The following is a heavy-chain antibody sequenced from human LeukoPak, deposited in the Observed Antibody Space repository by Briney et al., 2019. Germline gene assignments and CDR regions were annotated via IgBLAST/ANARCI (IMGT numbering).Heavy chain of an antibody. CDR3: ARGVGDFWSGYYTSYYGMDV. V-gene: IGHV1-3*01. CDR1: GYTFTSYA. J-gene: IGHJ6*02. Sequence: ASVKVSCKASGYTFTSYAMHWVRQAPGQRLEWMGWINAGNGNTKYSQKFQGRVTTTRDTSASTAYMELSSLRSEDTAVYYCARGVGDFWSGYYTSYYGMDVWGQGTTVTVSS. D-gene: IGHD3-3*01. CDR2: INAGNGNT.